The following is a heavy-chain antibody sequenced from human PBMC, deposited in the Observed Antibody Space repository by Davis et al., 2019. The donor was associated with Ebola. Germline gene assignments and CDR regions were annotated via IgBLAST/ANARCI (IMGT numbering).Heavy chain of an antibody. CDR2: ISYDGSNK. V-gene: IGHV3-30-3*01. CDR1: GFTFSSYA. Sequence: PGGSLRLSCAASGFTFSSYAMHWVRQAPGKGLEWVAVISYDGSNKYYADSVKGRFTISRDNSKNTLYLQMNSLRAEDTAVYYCAKDTVLSGWYGGYFDYWGQGTLVTVSS. J-gene: IGHJ4*02. D-gene: IGHD6-19*01. CDR3: AKDTVLSGWYGGYFDY.